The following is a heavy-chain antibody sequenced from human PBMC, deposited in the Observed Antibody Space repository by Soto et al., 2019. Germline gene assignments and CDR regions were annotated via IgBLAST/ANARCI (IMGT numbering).Heavy chain of an antibody. CDR2: IKQDGSEK. V-gene: IGHV3-7*01. D-gene: IGHD3-3*01. Sequence: GGSLRLSCAASGFTFSSYWMSWVRQAPGKGLEWVANIKQDGSEKYYVDYVKGRFTISRDNAKNSLYLQMNSLRAEDTDVYYCARVRRFLEWLTPQYYMDVWGKGTTVTVSS. CDR3: ARVRRFLEWLTPQYYMDV. CDR1: GFTFSSYW. J-gene: IGHJ6*03.